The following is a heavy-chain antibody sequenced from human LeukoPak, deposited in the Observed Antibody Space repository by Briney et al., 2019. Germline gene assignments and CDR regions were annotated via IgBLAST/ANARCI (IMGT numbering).Heavy chain of an antibody. J-gene: IGHJ4*02. V-gene: IGHV4-59*12. CDR3: ARDVWFGAGRTFDY. D-gene: IGHD3-10*01. CDR2: IYYSGST. CDR1: GGSISSYY. Sequence: SETLSLTCTVSGGSISSYYWSWIRQPPGKGLECIGYIYYSGSTNYNPSLKSRVTISVDTSKNQFSLKLSSVTAADTAVYYCARDVWFGAGRTFDYWGQGTLVTVSS.